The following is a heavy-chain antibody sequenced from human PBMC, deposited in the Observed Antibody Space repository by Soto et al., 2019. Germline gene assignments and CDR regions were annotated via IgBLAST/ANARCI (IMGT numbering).Heavy chain of an antibody. CDR2: INAGNGNT. V-gene: IGHV1-3*05. D-gene: IGHD3-22*01. CDR3: AILGTYYFDNSDNYFDF. CDR1: GYTLTRYS. Sequence: QVQLVQSGAEEMKPGASVKVSCKASGYTLTRYSIHWVRQAPGQRLEWMGWINAGNGNTKFSQKFQGRVTITRDTSASTAYMELRGLRSEDTAVCYCAILGTYYFDNSDNYFDFWGQGTLVTVSS. J-gene: IGHJ4*02.